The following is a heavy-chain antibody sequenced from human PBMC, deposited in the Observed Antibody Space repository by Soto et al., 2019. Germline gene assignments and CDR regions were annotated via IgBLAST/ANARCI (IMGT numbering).Heavy chain of an antibody. CDR2: IYYSGST. D-gene: IGHD5-12*01. Sequence: TLSLTCTVSGGSISSGGYYWSWIRQHPGKGLEWIGYIYYSGSTYYNPSLKSRVTISVDTSKNQFSLKLSSVTAADTAVYYCARYSSGYVRYFDYWGQGTLVTVYS. CDR3: ARYSSGYVRYFDY. CDR1: GGSISSGGYY. V-gene: IGHV4-31*03. J-gene: IGHJ4*02.